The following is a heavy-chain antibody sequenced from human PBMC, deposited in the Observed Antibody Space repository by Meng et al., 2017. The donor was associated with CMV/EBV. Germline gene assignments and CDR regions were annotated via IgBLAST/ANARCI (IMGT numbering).Heavy chain of an antibody. CDR2: IYYSGST. CDR3: ARDLRLVAVAGNWFDP. CDR1: GGSISSSSYY. J-gene: IGHJ5*02. V-gene: IGHV4-39*07. D-gene: IGHD6-19*01. Sequence: QLQLQESGPGLVKPSETLSLPCTVSGGSISSSSYYWGWIRQPPGKGLEWIGSIYYSGSTYYNPSLKSRVTISVDTSKNQFSLKLSSVTAADTAVYYCARDLRLVAVAGNWFDPWGQGTLVTLSS.